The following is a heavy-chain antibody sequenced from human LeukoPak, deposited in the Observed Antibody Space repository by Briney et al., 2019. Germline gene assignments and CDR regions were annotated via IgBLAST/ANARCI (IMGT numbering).Heavy chain of an antibody. CDR1: GFTFSSYA. Sequence: GGSLRLSCAASGFTFSSYAMHWVRQAPGKGLEWVAVISYDGSNKYYADSVKGRFTISRDNSKNTLYLQMNSLRAEDTAVYYCARHGEPGAFDIWGQGTMVTVSS. CDR3: ARHGEPGAFDI. V-gene: IGHV3-30-3*01. J-gene: IGHJ3*02. CDR2: ISYDGSNK. D-gene: IGHD4-17*01.